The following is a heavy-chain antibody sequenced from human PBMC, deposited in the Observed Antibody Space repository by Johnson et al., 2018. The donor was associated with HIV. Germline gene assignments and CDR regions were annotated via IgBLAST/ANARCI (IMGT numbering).Heavy chain of an antibody. V-gene: IGHV3-30*04. Sequence: VQLVESGGGLVQPGGSLRLSCAASGFTFSSYAMHWVRQAPGKGLEWVAVISYDGSNKYYADSVKCRFTISRDNSKNSLYLQMHSLRAEDTAVYYCVCLRAWTFDIWGQGTMVTVSS. D-gene: IGHD3-10*01. CDR1: GFTFSSYA. CDR3: VCLRAWTFDI. J-gene: IGHJ3*02. CDR2: ISYDGSNK.